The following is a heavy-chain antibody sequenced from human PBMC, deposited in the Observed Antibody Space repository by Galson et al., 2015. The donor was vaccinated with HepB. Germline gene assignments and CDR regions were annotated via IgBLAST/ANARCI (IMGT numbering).Heavy chain of an antibody. J-gene: IGHJ4*02. CDR2: IYPGDSNI. V-gene: IGHV5-51*01. D-gene: IGHD3-22*01. CDR3: SRHAIEINYHASSGHLWLVPGHMDY. CDR1: GYNFTNYW. Sequence: QSGAEVKKPGESLKISCEGSGYNFTNYWIAWVRQMPGKGLEWMGFIYPGDSNIRYSPSFQGQVTFSVDKSINRTYLQWSSLKASDSAIYYCSRHAIEINYHASSGHLWLVPGHMDYWGQGTLVTVSS.